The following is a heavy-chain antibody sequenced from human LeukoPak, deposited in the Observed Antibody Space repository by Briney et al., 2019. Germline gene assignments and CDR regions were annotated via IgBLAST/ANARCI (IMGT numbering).Heavy chain of an antibody. V-gene: IGHV1-8*01. Sequence: ASVKVSCKASGYTFTSYDINWVRQATGQGLEWMGWMNPNSGNTGYAQKFQGRVTMTRNTSISTAYMELSSLRSEDTAVYYCARGREVLRYFDWLLYPNYWGQETLVTVSS. J-gene: IGHJ4*02. CDR2: MNPNSGNT. CDR3: ARGREVLRYFDWLLYPNY. CDR1: GYTFTSYD. D-gene: IGHD3-9*01.